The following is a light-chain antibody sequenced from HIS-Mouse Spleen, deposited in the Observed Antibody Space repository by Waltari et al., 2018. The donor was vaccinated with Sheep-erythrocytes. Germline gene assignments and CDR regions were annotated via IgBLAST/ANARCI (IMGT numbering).Light chain of an antibody. CDR1: SSDVGSYKL. CDR3: CSYAGSSTPWV. J-gene: IGLJ3*02. CDR2: EGS. V-gene: IGLV2-23*01. Sequence: QSALTQPASVSGSPGQSITISCTGTSSDVGSYKLVSWYQQHPGQAPKLRIYEGSKRPSGGSNRFSGSKSCNTASLTISELQAEDEADYYCCSYAGSSTPWVFGGGTKLTVL.